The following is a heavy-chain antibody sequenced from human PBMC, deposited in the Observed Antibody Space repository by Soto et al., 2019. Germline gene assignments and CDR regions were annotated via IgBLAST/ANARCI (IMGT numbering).Heavy chain of an antibody. D-gene: IGHD3-16*01. Sequence: QVQLVQSGAEVKKPGASVKVSCQASGYTFTSYGISWVRQAPGHGLEWMGWISAYNGNTNYAHKLQGRVTMTTDTPTSTAYMELRSLRSDDTAVYYCARSSQYELGGDFEIWGQGTMVTVSS. J-gene: IGHJ3*02. V-gene: IGHV1-18*01. CDR2: ISAYNGNT. CDR1: GYTFTSYG. CDR3: ARSSQYELGGDFEI.